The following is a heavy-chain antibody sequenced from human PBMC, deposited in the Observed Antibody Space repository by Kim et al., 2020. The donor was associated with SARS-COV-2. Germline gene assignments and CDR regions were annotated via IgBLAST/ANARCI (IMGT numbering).Heavy chain of an antibody. J-gene: IGHJ4*02. Sequence: SETLSLTCAVSGGSISSGGYSWSWIRQPPGKGLEWIGYIYHSGSTYYNPSLKSRVTISVDRSKNQFSLKLSSVTAADTAVYYCARLYGSGSLDYWGQRTLVTVSS. CDR3: ARLYGSGSLDY. CDR2: IYHSGST. D-gene: IGHD3-10*01. V-gene: IGHV4-30-2*01. CDR1: GGSISSGGYS.